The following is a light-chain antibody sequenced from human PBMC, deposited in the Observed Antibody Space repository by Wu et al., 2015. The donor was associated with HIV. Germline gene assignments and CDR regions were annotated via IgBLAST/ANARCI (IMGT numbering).Light chain of an antibody. V-gene: IGKV1-39*01. CDR1: QSIGDY. CDR3: QQSYRTPWT. J-gene: IGKJ1*01. Sequence: IQMTQSPSSLSASVGDRVTIACRASQSIGDYLNWYQQKPGRAPKLLIYAAASLESGVPTRFSGGGSGTYFTLTISSLQPEDFATYYCQQSYRTPWTFGQGTKVDTK. CDR2: AAA.